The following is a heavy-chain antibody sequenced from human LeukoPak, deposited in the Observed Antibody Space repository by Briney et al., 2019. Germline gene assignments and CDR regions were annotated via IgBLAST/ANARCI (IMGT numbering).Heavy chain of an antibody. D-gene: IGHD3-10*01. V-gene: IGHV4-34*01. CDR2: INHSGST. CDR1: GGSFSGYY. Sequence: SETLSLTCAVYGGSFSGYYWSWIRQPPGKGLEWIGEINHSGSTNYNPSLTSRVTISVDTSKNQFSLKLSSVTAADTAVYYCARGRPFYYGSGSYFGYWGQGTLVTVSS. CDR3: ARGRPFYYGSGSYFGY. J-gene: IGHJ4*02.